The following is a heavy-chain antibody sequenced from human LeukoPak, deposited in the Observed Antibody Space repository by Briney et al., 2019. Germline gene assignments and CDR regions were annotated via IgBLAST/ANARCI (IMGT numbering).Heavy chain of an antibody. J-gene: IGHJ4*02. D-gene: IGHD3-3*01. CDR1: GGSMSEANFY. Sequence: SQTLSLTCTVSGGSMSEANFYWTWIRQPAGKRLEWIGRIYTSGGTTYNPSLKSRVTLSVDRSNNQFSLNLGSVTAADTAVYYCARGSGGYWGQGTLVTVSS. V-gene: IGHV4-61*02. CDR3: ARGSGGY. CDR2: IYTSGGT.